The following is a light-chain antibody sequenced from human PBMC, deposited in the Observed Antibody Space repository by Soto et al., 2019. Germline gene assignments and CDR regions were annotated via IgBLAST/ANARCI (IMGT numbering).Light chain of an antibody. Sequence: DIQMTQSPSSRSASVGDRVTITCQASHDINKNLIWYQQKPGKAPKLLIYDASDLETGVPSRFSGSGSGTGFTFTISSLQPEDFATYYCQQYESLPLTFGQGTRLEIK. CDR1: HDINKN. CDR3: QQYESLPLT. CDR2: DAS. J-gene: IGKJ5*01. V-gene: IGKV1-33*01.